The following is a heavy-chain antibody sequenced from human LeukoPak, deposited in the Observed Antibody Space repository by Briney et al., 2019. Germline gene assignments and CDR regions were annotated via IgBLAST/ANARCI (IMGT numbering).Heavy chain of an antibody. CDR3: ARTTYYDFWSGYYV. V-gene: IGHV4-34*01. D-gene: IGHD3-3*01. CDR2: INHSGST. Sequence: SETLSLTCAVYGGSLSGYYWSWIRQPPGKGLEWIGEINHSGSTNYNPSLKSRVTISVDTSKNQFSLKLSSVTAADTAVYYCARTTYYDFWSGYYVWGQGTLVTVSS. J-gene: IGHJ4*02. CDR1: GGSLSGYY.